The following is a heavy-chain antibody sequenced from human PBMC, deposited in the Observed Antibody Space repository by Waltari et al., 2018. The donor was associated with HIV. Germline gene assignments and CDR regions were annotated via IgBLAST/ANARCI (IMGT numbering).Heavy chain of an antibody. D-gene: IGHD3-10*01. CDR2: ISAYDGNK. Sequence: VQLVQSGPEMRKPGASVKISCRASGFKFTTYVFSWVRQAPGQGLEWLGWISAYDGNKDSAQKFKSRITLTTDTSTTTAYLEVRSLRSDDTAIYYCVRGGGSWLYDMFYYQGLDVWGQGTTVIVSS. CDR1: GFKFTTYV. V-gene: IGHV1-18*01. J-gene: IGHJ6*02. CDR3: VRGGGSWLYDMFYYQGLDV.